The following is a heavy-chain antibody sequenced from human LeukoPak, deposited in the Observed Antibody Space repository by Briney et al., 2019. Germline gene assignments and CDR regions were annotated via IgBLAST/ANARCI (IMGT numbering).Heavy chain of an antibody. CDR3: ARGRGYRGYDFYY. Sequence: ASVKVSCKASGYTFTGYYMHWVRQAPGQGLEWMGWINPNSGGTNYAQKFQGWVTMTRDTSISTAYMELSRLRSDDTAVYYCARGRGYRGYDFYYWGQGTLVTVSS. CDR2: INPNSGGT. V-gene: IGHV1-2*04. CDR1: GYTFTGYY. J-gene: IGHJ4*02. D-gene: IGHD5-12*01.